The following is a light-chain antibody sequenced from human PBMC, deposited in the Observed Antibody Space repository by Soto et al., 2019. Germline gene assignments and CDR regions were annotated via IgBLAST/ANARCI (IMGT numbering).Light chain of an antibody. J-gene: IGLJ1*01. CDR3: AAWDDSLNGHYV. Sequence: QSVLTQSPSASGTPGQRVTISCSGSSSNIGSNTVNWYQQLPGTAPKVLIYSNYQRPSGVPDRFSGSKSGTSASLAISGLQSEDEADYYCAAWDDSLNGHYVFGTGTKLTVL. CDR1: SSNIGSNT. CDR2: SNY. V-gene: IGLV1-44*01.